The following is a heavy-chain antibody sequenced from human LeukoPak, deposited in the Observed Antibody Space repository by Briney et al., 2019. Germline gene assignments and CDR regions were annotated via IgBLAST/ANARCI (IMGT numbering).Heavy chain of an antibody. V-gene: IGHV4-59*01. CDR2: IHYSGST. Sequence: SETLSLTCTVSGGSISSYYWSWIRQPPGKGLEWIGYIHYSGSTNYNPSLKSRVTISVDTSKNQFSLKLSSVTAADTAVYYCARSGRYDVLTGYYIDDWGQGTLVTVSS. CDR1: GGSISSYY. J-gene: IGHJ4*02. CDR3: ARSGRYDVLTGYYIDD. D-gene: IGHD3-9*01.